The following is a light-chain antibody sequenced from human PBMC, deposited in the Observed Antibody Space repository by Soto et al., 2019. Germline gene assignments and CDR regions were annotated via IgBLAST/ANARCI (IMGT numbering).Light chain of an antibody. V-gene: IGKV1-9*01. Sequence: DIQLTQSPSFLSASVGDRVTITCRASQGISSYLAWYQQKPGKAPKHLIYAASTLQSGVPSRFSGSGSGTEFTLSITSLQPDDFATYYCQQCFWHWTFGQGTKVDIK. CDR1: QGISSY. CDR3: QQCFWHWT. CDR2: AAS. J-gene: IGKJ1*01.